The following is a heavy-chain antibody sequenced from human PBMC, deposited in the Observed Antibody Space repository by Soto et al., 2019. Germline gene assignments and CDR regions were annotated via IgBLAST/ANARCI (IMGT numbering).Heavy chain of an antibody. J-gene: IGHJ4*02. Sequence: SETLSLTCTVSGGSISSYYWSWIRQPAGKGLEWIGRIYTSGSTNYNPSLKSRVTMSVDTSKNQLSLKLSSVTAADTAVYYCVAYSYVDRFDYWGQGTLVTVSS. V-gene: IGHV4-4*07. D-gene: IGHD5-18*01. CDR3: VAYSYVDRFDY. CDR2: IYTSGST. CDR1: GGSISSYY.